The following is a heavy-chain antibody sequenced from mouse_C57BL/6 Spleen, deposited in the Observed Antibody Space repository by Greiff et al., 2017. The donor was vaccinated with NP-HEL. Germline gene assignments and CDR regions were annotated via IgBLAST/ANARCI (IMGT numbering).Heavy chain of an antibody. Sequence: QVQLQQSGPELVKPGASVKISCKASGYAFSSSWMNWVKQRPGKGLEWIGRIYPGDGDTNYNGKFKGKATLTADTSSSTAYMQLSSLTSEDSAVYFCARGGYYDYGAMDYWGQGTSVTVSS. CDR1: GYAFSSSW. V-gene: IGHV1-82*01. CDR2: IYPGDGDT. D-gene: IGHD2-4*01. J-gene: IGHJ4*01. CDR3: ARGGYYDYGAMDY.